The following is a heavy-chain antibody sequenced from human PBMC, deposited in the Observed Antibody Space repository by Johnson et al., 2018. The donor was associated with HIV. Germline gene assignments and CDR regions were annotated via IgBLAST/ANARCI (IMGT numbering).Heavy chain of an antibody. CDR3: ARTSLEMATISAFDI. CDR2: IYSGGST. D-gene: IGHD5-24*01. V-gene: IGHV3-66*02. Sequence: VQLVESGGGVVQPGRSLRLSCAASGFTVSSNYMSWVRQAPGKGLEWVSVIYSGGSTYYADSVKGRFTISRDNSKNTLYLQMNSLRAEDTAVYYCARTSLEMATISAFDIWGQGTMVTVSS. CDR1: GFTVSSNY. J-gene: IGHJ3*02.